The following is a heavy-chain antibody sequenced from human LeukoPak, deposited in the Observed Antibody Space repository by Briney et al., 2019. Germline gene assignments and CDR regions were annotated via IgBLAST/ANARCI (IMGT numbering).Heavy chain of an antibody. J-gene: IGHJ5*02. Sequence: SETLSLTCAVYGGSFSGYYWSWIRQPPGKGLEWIGEINHSGSTNYNPSLKSRVTISVDTSKNQFSLKLSSVTAADTAVYYCARHRRGLAGSGSCWVREWFDPWGQGTLVTVSS. CDR3: ARHRRGLAGSGSCWVREWFDP. CDR1: GGSFSGYY. V-gene: IGHV4-34*01. CDR2: INHSGST. D-gene: IGHD3-10*01.